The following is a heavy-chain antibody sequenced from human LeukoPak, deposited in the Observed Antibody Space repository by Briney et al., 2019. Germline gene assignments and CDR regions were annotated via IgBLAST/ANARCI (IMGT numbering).Heavy chain of an antibody. J-gene: IGHJ4*02. CDR1: GFTFSSYA. D-gene: IGHD5-18*01. CDR2: ISYDGSNK. Sequence: GRSLRLSCAASGFTFSSYAMHWVRQAPGKGLEWVAVISYDGSNKYYADSVKGRFTISRDNSKNTLYLQMNSLRAEDTAVYYCAREAGVDVDTAVYWGQGTLVTVSS. CDR3: AREAGVDVDTAVY. V-gene: IGHV3-30-3*01.